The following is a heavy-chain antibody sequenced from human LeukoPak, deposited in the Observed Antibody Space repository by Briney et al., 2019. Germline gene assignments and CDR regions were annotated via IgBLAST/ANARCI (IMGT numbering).Heavy chain of an antibody. Sequence: ASVKVSCKASGGTFSSYAISWVRQAPGQGLEWMGGIIPIFGTANYAQKFQGRVTITADESTSTAYMELSSLRSEDTAVYYCARGIYGSGSNWFDPWGQGTLVTVSS. J-gene: IGHJ5*02. D-gene: IGHD3-10*01. V-gene: IGHV1-69*13. CDR1: GGTFSSYA. CDR2: IIPIFGTA. CDR3: ARGIYGSGSNWFDP.